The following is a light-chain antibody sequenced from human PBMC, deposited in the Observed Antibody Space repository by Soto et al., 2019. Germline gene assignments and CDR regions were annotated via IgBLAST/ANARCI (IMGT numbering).Light chain of an antibody. CDR1: QGIGSF. CDR2: SAS. V-gene: IGKV1-9*01. CDR3: QQFNSYPPT. Sequence: DIQLTQSPSFLSASLGDRVTITCRASQGIGSFLAWYQQKPGIAPRLLIYSASTLQSGVSLRFSGSGYGTAFTLTISSLQSEDFATYYCQQFNSYPPTFGQGTKLEIK. J-gene: IGKJ1*01.